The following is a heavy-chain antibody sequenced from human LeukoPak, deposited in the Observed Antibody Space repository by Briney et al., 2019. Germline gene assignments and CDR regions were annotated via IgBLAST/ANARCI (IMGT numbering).Heavy chain of an antibody. CDR2: VSFDGDNK. V-gene: IGHV3-30-3*01. D-gene: IGHD3/OR15-3a*01. CDR1: GFTFSSYA. J-gene: IGHJ4*02. Sequence: GGSLRLSCAASGFTFSSYAMHWVRQAPGKGLEWVAVVSFDGDNKYYADSVKDRFTISRDNSQNTMYLQLNILKAEDTAVDYCARDWTLNYWGQGTLVTVSS. CDR3: ARDWTLNY.